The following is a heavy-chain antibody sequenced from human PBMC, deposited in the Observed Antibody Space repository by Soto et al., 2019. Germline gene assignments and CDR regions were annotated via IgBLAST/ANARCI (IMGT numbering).Heavy chain of an antibody. CDR1: GDSVSSSSAA. CDR3: ARDRRLSYGDYVAYNWFDP. Sequence: QTLSLTCAISGDSVSSSSAAWNWIRQSPSRGLEWLGRTYYRSKWYNDYAVSVKSRITINPDTSKNQFSLQLNSVTPEDTAVYYCARDRRLSYGDYVAYNWFDPWGQGTLVTVSS. J-gene: IGHJ5*02. D-gene: IGHD4-17*01. CDR2: TYYRSKWYN. V-gene: IGHV6-1*01.